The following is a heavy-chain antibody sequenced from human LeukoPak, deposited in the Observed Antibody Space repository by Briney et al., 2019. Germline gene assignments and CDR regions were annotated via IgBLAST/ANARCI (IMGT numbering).Heavy chain of an antibody. CDR3: ARLITMVRGVITGFDY. CDR2: IYPGDSDT. V-gene: IGHV5-51*01. CDR1: GYSFTSYW. J-gene: IGHJ4*02. D-gene: IGHD3-10*01. Sequence: GESLQISCKGSGYSFTSYWIGWVRQLPGKGLEWMGIIYPGDSDTRYSPSFQGQVTISADKSISTAYLQWSSLKASDTAMYYCARLITMVRGVITGFDYWGQGTLVTVSS.